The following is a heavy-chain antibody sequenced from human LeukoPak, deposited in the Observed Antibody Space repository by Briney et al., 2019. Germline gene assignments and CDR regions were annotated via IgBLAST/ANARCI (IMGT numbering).Heavy chain of an antibody. CDR2: IKSERDGGTT. CDR3: AAGLEFDP. J-gene: IGHJ5*02. Sequence: GGSLRLSCAASGLTFSNAWMSWVRQAPGKGPEWVGRIKSERDGGTTEYAAPMEGRVTISRDDSKNMVYLEMGSLKIEDTGVYYCAAGLEFDPWGRGTRVTVSS. V-gene: IGHV3-15*01. CDR1: GLTFSNAW. D-gene: IGHD4-11*01.